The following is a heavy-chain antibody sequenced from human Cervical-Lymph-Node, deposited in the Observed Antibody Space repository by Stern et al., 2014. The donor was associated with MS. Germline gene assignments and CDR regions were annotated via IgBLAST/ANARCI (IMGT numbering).Heavy chain of an antibody. CDR1: GFNFSNYA. J-gene: IGHJ4*02. D-gene: IGHD3-16*01. CDR3: ATQVWFDY. Sequence: VQLVESGGDVVQPGSSLRLSSTASGFNFSNYAIHWVRQAPGKGLEWVAVISHDGNKKYYAESVRVRFTISRDNSKNSLYLHMNSLRPEDTAVYYCATQVWFDYWGQGTLVTVSS. CDR2: ISHDGNKK. V-gene: IGHV3-30*04.